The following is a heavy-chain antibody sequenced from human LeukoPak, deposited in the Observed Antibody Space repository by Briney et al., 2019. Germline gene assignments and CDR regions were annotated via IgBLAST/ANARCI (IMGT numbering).Heavy chain of an antibody. V-gene: IGHV4-34*01. Sequence: SETLSLTCAVYGGSFSGYYWSWIRQPPGKGLEWIGEINHSGSTNYNPSLKSRVTISVDTSKNQFSLKLSSVTAADTAVYYCARSTPPVYYYYYMDVWGKGTTVTVSS. J-gene: IGHJ6*03. CDR2: INHSGST. CDR1: GGSFSGYY. CDR3: ARSTPPVYYYYYMDV.